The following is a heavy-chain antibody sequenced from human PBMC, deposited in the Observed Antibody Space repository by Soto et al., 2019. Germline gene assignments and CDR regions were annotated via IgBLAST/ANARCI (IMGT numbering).Heavy chain of an antibody. CDR1: GFTFSSYG. Sequence: GGSLSLSCAASGFTFSSYGMHWVRQAPGKGLEWVAVISYDGSNKYYADSVKGRFTISRDNSKNTLYLQMNSLRAEDTAVYYCAKDFEGATDFDYWGQGTLVTVSS. D-gene: IGHD1-26*01. J-gene: IGHJ4*02. CDR2: ISYDGSNK. CDR3: AKDFEGATDFDY. V-gene: IGHV3-30*18.